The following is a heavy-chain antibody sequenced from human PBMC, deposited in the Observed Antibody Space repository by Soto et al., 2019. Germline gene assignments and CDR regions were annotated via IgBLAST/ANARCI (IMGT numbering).Heavy chain of an antibody. CDR3: ARRVYSSSSGWFDP. V-gene: IGHV4-59*08. CDR2: IYYSGST. CDR1: GGSISSYD. Sequence: SETLSLTCTVSGGSISSYDWSWIRQPPGKGLEWIGYIYYSGSTNYNPSLKSRVTISVDTSKNQFSLKLSSVTAADTAVYYCARRVYSSSSGWFDPWGQGTLVTVSS. D-gene: IGHD6-6*01. J-gene: IGHJ5*02.